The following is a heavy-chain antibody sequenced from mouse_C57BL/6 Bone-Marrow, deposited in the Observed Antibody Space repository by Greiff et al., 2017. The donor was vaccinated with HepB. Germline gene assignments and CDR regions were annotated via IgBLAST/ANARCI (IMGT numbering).Heavy chain of an antibody. V-gene: IGHV1-64*01. D-gene: IGHD1-1*01. CDR3: ARWGITTVVDY. CDR2: IHPNSGST. CDR1: GYTFTSYW. J-gene: IGHJ2*01. Sequence: QVQLQQPGTELVKPGASVKLSCKASGYTFTSYWMPWVKQRPGQGLEWIGIIHPNSGSTNYNEKFKSKATLTVDKSSSTAYMQLSSLTSEDSAVYYCARWGITTVVDYWGQGTTLTVSS.